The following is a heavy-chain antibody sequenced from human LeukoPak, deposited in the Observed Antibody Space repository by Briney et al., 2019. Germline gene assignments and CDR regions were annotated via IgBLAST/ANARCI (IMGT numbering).Heavy chain of an antibody. CDR1: GFTFSSYD. Sequence: GGSLRLSCAAFGFTFSSYDMHWVRQATGKGLEWVSAIGTAGDPYYPGSVKGRFTISRENAKNSLYLQMNSLRAGDTAVYYCARSSVSFGDAFDIWGQGQWSPSLQ. D-gene: IGHD6-19*01. V-gene: IGHV3-13*05. J-gene: IGHJ3*02. CDR2: IGTAGDP. CDR3: ARSSVSFGDAFDI.